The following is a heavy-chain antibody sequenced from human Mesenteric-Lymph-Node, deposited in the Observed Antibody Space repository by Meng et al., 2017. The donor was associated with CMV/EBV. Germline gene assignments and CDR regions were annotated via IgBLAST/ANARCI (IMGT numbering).Heavy chain of an antibody. CDR2: ISSSGSTM. CDR1: GFTFSSYE. J-gene: IGHJ3*02. D-gene: IGHD3-22*01. V-gene: IGHV3-48*03. CDR3: AKSMAGGITMIVVEDAFDI. Sequence: GESLKISCAASGFTFSSYEMNWVRQAPGKGLEWVSYISSSGSTMYYADSVKGRLTISRDNSKNTLYLQMNSLRAEDTAVYYCAKSMAGGITMIVVEDAFDIWGQGTMVTVSS.